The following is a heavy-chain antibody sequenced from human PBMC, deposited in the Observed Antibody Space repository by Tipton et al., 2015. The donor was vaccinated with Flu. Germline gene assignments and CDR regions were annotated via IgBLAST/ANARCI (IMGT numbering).Heavy chain of an antibody. D-gene: IGHD5-18*01. J-gene: IGHJ3*02. Sequence: LSCTVSGGSISSGSYYWSWIRQPAGKGLEWIGRIYTSGSTNYNPSLKSRVTISVDTSKNQFSLKLSSVTAADTAVYYCARDLWYSYGQNQDAFDIWGQGTMVTVSS. CDR2: IYTSGST. CDR3: ARDLWYSYGQNQDAFDI. CDR1: GGSISSGSYY. V-gene: IGHV4-61*02.